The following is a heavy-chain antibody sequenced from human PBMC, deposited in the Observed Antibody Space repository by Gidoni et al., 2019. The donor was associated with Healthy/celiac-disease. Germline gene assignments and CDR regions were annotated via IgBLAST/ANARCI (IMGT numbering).Heavy chain of an antibody. CDR2: ISSSSSYI. D-gene: IGHD3-3*01. J-gene: IGHJ6*02. CDR1: GFTFSSYS. V-gene: IGHV3-21*01. Sequence: VQLVESGGGLVKPGGSLSLSCAASGFTFSSYSMNWVRQAPGKGLEWVSSISSSSSYIYYADSVKGRFTISRDNAKNSLYLQMNSLRAEDTAVYYCARDGYYDFWSGYYHTYYYYGMDVWGQGTTVTVSS. CDR3: ARDGYYDFWSGYYHTYYYYGMDV.